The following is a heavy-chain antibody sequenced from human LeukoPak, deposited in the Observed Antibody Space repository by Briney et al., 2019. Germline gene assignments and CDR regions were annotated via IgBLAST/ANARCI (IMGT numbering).Heavy chain of an antibody. CDR1: GFTFDDYG. J-gene: IGHJ6*03. CDR2: INWNGGST. D-gene: IGHD1-1*01. CDR3: AKNWNYYYYMDV. V-gene: IGHV3-20*04. Sequence: WSGGSLRLSCAASGFTFDDYGMSWVRQAPGKGLEWVSGINWNGGSTGYADSVKGRFTISRDNAKNSLYLQMNSLRAEYTALYYCAKNWNYYYYMDVWGKGTTVTVSS.